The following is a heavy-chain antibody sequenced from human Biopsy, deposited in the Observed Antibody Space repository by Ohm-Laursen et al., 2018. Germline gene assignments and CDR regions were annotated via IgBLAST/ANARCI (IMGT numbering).Heavy chain of an antibody. V-gene: IGHV4-59*07. CDR3: ARATNSTGWPYYYFYGMDV. J-gene: IGHJ6*02. CDR1: GGSISSDY. Sequence: SHTLSLTCTASGGSISSDYWSWIRQTPGKGLEWIGYIYYSGSTNYNPSLKSRVTISVDTSKNQFSLRLNSVTAADTAVYYCARATNSTGWPYYYFYGMDVWGQGTTVTVSS. CDR2: IYYSGST. D-gene: IGHD2/OR15-2a*01.